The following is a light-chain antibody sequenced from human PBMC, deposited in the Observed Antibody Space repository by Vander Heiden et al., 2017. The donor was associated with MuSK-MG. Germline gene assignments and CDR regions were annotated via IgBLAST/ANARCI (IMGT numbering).Light chain of an antibody. Sequence: IVITHPPATLSLSPGERATISCRASQFVTATLAWYQQKPGQAPRLLMYGASTRDSGIPARFSGSGSGTEFTLTISSLQAEDLAVYYCQQYCNWPCTFGHGTKVDVK. V-gene: IGKV3-15*01. CDR2: GAS. CDR1: QFVTAT. J-gene: IGKJ3*01. CDR3: QQYCNWPCT.